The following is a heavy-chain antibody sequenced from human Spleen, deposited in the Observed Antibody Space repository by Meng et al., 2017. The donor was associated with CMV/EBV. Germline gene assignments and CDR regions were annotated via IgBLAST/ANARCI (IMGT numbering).Heavy chain of an antibody. CDR3: ARDVPYHDFRSGTTGYFES. CDR2: IKQDGSEK. V-gene: IGHV3-7*01. CDR1: GFTLNNYW. J-gene: IGHJ4*02. Sequence: GESLKISCAASGFTLNNYWMTWVRQAPGKGLEWVANIKQDGSEKYYVDSVKGRFTISRDNAKNSLYLQMKSLRAEDTAVYFCARDVPYHDFRSGTTGYFESWGQGNLVTVSS. D-gene: IGHD3-3*01.